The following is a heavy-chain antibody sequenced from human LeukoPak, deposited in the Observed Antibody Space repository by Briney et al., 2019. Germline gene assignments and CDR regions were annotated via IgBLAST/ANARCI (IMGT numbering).Heavy chain of an antibody. V-gene: IGHV1-2*02. CDR3: AMELLVPVPLKAFDY. CDR2: INAKSGAT. D-gene: IGHD2-2*01. CDR1: GDTFTDYY. J-gene: IGHJ4*02. Sequence: ASVKVSCKASGDTFTDYYIHWVRQAPGQGLEWVGGINAKSGATHYAQRFQGRVTTTRDTAISTGYMELSGIRSDDSAVYYCAMELLVPVPLKAFDYWGQGTLLTVSS.